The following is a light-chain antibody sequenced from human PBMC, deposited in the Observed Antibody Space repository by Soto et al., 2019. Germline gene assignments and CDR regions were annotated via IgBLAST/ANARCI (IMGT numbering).Light chain of an antibody. Sequence: DMQMTQAPATLSGSVGDRVTITWRASQTISSWLAWYQQKPGKAPKLLIYKASTLKSGVPSRFSGSGSGTECTLTISSLQPDDFATYYCQHYNSYSEAFGQGTKVDI. CDR3: QHYNSYSEA. J-gene: IGKJ1*01. CDR2: KAS. V-gene: IGKV1-5*03. CDR1: QTISSW.